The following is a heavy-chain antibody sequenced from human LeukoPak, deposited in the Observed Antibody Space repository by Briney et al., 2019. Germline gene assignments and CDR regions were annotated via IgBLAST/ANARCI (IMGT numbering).Heavy chain of an antibody. Sequence: GGSLRLSCAASGFTFSRHGMHWVRQAPDKGLEWVSVISYDGSNIYYVDYVKGRFTISRDNSKNILYLQMNSLRAEDTAVYYCARDVVVPAAMVYYYYGMDVWGQGTTVTVSS. CDR2: ISYDGSNI. CDR3: ARDVVVPAAMVYYYYGMDV. CDR1: GFTFSRHG. V-gene: IGHV3-30*03. D-gene: IGHD2-2*01. J-gene: IGHJ6*02.